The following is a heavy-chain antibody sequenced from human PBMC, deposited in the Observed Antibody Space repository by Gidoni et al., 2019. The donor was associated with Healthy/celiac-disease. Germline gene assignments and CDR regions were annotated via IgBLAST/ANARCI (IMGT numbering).Heavy chain of an antibody. CDR3: ARQSLPHYDILTGYYGY. D-gene: IGHD3-9*01. CDR2: IYPSESDT. CDR1: GYSLTSYW. V-gene: IGHV5-51*01. Sequence: VQLVQSGAEVKTPGESRKISCKGSGYSLTSYWNGWVRQMPGKGLEWMGIIYPSESDTRYSPSFQGQVTISADKSIRTAYLQWSSLKASDTAMYYCARQSLPHYDILTGYYGYWGQRTLVTVSS. J-gene: IGHJ4*02.